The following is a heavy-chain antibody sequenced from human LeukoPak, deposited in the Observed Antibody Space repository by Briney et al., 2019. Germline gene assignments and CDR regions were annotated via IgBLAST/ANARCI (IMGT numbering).Heavy chain of an antibody. D-gene: IGHD4-17*01. CDR2: IDWDDDK. Sequence: SGPTLVNPTQTLTLTCTFSGFSLSTGGMCVSWIRQPPGKALEWLARIDWDDDKYYSTSLKTRLTISKDTSKNQVVLTMTNMDPVDTATYYCARTRISTVTHYFDYWGQGTLVTVSS. CDR1: GFSLSTGGMC. V-gene: IGHV2-70*11. J-gene: IGHJ4*02. CDR3: ARTRISTVTHYFDY.